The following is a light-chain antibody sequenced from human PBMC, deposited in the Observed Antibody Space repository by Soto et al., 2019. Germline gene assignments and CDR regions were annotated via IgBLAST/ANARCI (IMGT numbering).Light chain of an antibody. CDR3: QQYYSYPIT. V-gene: IGKV1-8*01. J-gene: IGKJ5*01. CDR2: AAS. Sequence: AIRMTQSPSSLSASTGDRVTITCRASQGISSYLAWYQQKPGKAPKLLIYAASTLQSGVPSRFSGSGSGTDFTLTISCLQFEDYATYYCQQYYSYPITFGQGTRLEIK. CDR1: QGISSY.